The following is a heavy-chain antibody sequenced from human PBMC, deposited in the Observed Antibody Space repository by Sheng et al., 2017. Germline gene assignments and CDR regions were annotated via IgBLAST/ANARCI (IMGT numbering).Heavy chain of an antibody. Sequence: QVQLVQSGAEVKEPGSSLRVSCETSRGDFTTSSVSWVRQAPGQGLEWMGGITPFLGTTTYAQKFQGRCTITTDESRRISYMELNSLTSEDTAVFYCAKAVFDSSGYAPYYYMDVWGKGHWSPSP. J-gene: IGHJ6*03. CDR1: RGDFTTSS. V-gene: IGHV1-69*16. CDR2: ITPFLGTT. CDR3: AKAVFDSSGYAPYYYMDV. D-gene: IGHD3-22*01.